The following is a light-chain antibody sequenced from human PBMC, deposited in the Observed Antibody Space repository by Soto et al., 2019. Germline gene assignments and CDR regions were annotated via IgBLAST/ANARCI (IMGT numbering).Light chain of an antibody. CDR1: QSVSSSY. J-gene: IGKJ5*01. V-gene: IGKV3D-20*01. CDR3: QRHSSAAIT. CDR2: DAS. Sequence: TVFMKTSDERCVGPGCRSRRSGCASQSVSSSYLAWYQQKPGQAPRLLIYDASSRATGIPDRFSFSGPKTAYDLSLRTLEPDDTAVPYCQRHSSAAITLARGTRLEIK.